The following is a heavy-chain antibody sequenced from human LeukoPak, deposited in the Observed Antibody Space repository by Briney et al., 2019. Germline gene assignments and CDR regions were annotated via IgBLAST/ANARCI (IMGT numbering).Heavy chain of an antibody. CDR2: INVYSGST. J-gene: IGHJ4*01. CDR3: VFGECSSTSCYPRRDY. CDR1: GYRFTTYG. V-gene: IGHV1-18*01. D-gene: IGHD2-2*01. Sequence: ASVKVSCKASGYRFTTYGISWVRQAPGRGLEWMAWINVYSGSTEYKADLQGRLTVATETSTTTAYMELRSLRSDDTAVYYCVFGECSSTSCYPRRDYWGHGTLVTVSS.